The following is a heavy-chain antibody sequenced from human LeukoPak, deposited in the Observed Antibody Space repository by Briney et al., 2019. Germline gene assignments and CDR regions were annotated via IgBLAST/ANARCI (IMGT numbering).Heavy chain of an antibody. CDR3: ARDLWNFYDDSGYNRDFDS. D-gene: IGHD3-22*01. CDR2: IGTYGGDT. J-gene: IGHJ5*01. CDR1: TSR. Sequence: ASVKVSCKATSRISWVRQAPGQGLEWMGWIGTYGGDTYYAQKFQGRITVTTDTSTSTVYKELRSLRSDDTAVYYCARDLWNFYDDSGYNRDFDSWGQGTLVTVSS. V-gene: IGHV1-18*01.